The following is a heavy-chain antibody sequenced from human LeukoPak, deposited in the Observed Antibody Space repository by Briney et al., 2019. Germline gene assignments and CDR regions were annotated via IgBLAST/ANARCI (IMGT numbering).Heavy chain of an antibody. V-gene: IGHV4-34*01. J-gene: IGHJ5*02. CDR1: GGSFSGYY. CDR2: INHSGST. CDR3: ARGSVRVVVVVAATRYSYWFDP. D-gene: IGHD2-15*01. Sequence: SETLSLTCAVYGGSFSGYYWSWIRQPPGKGLEWIGEINHSGSTNYNPSLKSRVTISVDTSKTQFSLKLSSVTAADTAVYYCARGSVRVVVVVAATRYSYWFDPWGQGTLVTVSS.